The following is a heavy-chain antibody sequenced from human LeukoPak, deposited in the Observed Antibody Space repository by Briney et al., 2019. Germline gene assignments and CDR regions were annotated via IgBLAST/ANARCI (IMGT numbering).Heavy chain of an antibody. CDR3: ASLTWGSWFDP. CDR2: IYYSGST. V-gene: IGHV4-59*08. D-gene: IGHD7-27*01. Sequence: SETLSLTCTVSGGSISSYYWSWIRQPPGKGLEWMGYIYYSGSTNYNPPLKSEVTISVETSKNHFSLKLSSVTAADTAVYYCASLTWGSWFDPWGQGTLVTVSS. J-gene: IGHJ5*02. CDR1: GGSISSYY.